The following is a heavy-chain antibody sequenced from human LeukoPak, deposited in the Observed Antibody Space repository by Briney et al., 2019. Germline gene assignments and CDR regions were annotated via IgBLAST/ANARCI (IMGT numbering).Heavy chain of an antibody. CDR2: IYTSGGT. CDR1: GGSISSYY. V-gene: IGHV4-4*09. CDR3: ARRSGSYRGIDY. J-gene: IGHJ4*02. D-gene: IGHD1-26*01. Sequence: SETLSLTCTVSGGSISSYYWSWIRQPPGKGLEWIGYIYTSGGTNYNPSLKSRVAISVDTSKNQFSLKLSSVTAADTAVYYCARRSGSYRGIDYWGQGTLVTVSS.